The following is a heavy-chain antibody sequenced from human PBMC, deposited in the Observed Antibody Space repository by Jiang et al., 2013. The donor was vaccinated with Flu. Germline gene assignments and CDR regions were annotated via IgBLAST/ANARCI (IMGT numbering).Heavy chain of an antibody. D-gene: IGHD3-22*01. V-gene: IGHV1-2*02. Sequence: GAEVKKPGASVKVSCKASGGTFSGYYMHWMRQAPGQGLEWMGWINPNNGDTNYAQKFQGRVTMTRDTSISTAYLELSRLRSDDTAVYYCARDSTGYSQDYWGQGVLVTVS. CDR3: ARDSTGYSQDY. CDR2: INPNNGDT. J-gene: IGHJ4*02. CDR1: GGTFSGYY.